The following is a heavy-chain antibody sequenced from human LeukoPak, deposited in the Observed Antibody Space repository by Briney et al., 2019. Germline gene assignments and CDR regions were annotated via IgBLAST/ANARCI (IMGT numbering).Heavy chain of an antibody. V-gene: IGHV3-21*01. D-gene: IGHD6-6*01. Sequence: GGSLRLSCAASGFTFSSYSMNWVRQASGKGLEWVSSISSGSTYMYYADSVKGRFTISRDNAQNSMYLQMNSLRAEDTAVYYCGRVGGRSKAAKGDAFDIWGQGTMVVVSS. CDR3: GRVGGRSKAAKGDAFDI. CDR1: GFTFSSYS. CDR2: ISSGSTYM. J-gene: IGHJ3*02.